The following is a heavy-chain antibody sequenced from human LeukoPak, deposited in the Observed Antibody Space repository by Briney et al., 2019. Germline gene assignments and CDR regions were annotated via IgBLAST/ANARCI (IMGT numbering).Heavy chain of an antibody. D-gene: IGHD5-18*01. CDR1: GFTFSSYG. CDR2: ISGSGGST. J-gene: IGHJ4*02. CDR3: AKMVERAMVFPQFDY. V-gene: IGHV3-23*01. Sequence: GGSLRLSCAASGFTFSSYGMTWVRQAPGKGLEWVSGISGSGGSTYYADSVKGRFTISRDNSKNTLYLQMNSLRAEDTAVYYCAKMVERAMVFPQFDYWGQGTLVTVSS.